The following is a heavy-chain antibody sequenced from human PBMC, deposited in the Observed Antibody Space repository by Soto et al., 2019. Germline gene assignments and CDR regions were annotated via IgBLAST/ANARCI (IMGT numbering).Heavy chain of an antibody. CDR3: ARARRIMTTVTVGNWFDP. Sequence: VQLVQSGAEVKKPGASVKVSCKASGYTFTDYYMHWVRLAPGQGLEWMGWINPNSGGTNYAQKFQGWVTMTRDTSISTAYMELSRLPSDDTAVYYCARARRIMTTVTVGNWFDPWGQGTLVTVSS. CDR2: INPNSGGT. CDR1: GYTFTDYY. D-gene: IGHD4-17*01. J-gene: IGHJ5*02. V-gene: IGHV1-2*04.